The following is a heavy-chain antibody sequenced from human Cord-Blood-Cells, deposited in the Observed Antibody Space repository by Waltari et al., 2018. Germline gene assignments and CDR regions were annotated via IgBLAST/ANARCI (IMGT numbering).Heavy chain of an antibody. Sequence: LKPSETLSLTCAVYGGSFSGYYWSWIRQPLGKGLEWIGEINHSGSTNYNPSLKSRVTISVDTSKNQFSLKLSSVTAADTAVYYCARGGNVVVPAAIEEIDYWGQGTLVTVSS. CDR2: INHSGST. D-gene: IGHD2-2*01. CDR1: GGSFSGYY. CDR3: ARGGNVVVPAAIEEIDY. V-gene: IGHV4-34*01. J-gene: IGHJ4*02.